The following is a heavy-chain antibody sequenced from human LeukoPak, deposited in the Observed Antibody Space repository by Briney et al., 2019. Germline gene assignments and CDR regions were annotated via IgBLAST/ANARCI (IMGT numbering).Heavy chain of an antibody. Sequence: GASVKVSCTASGYTFTSYAMNWVRQAPGQGLEWMGWINTNTGNPTYAQGFTGRFVFSLDTSVSTAYLQISSLKAEDTAVYYCARAPLSPWIYYGMDVWGQGTTVTVSS. CDR1: GYTFTSYA. CDR2: INTNTGNP. D-gene: IGHD2-2*03. J-gene: IGHJ6*02. CDR3: ARAPLSPWIYYGMDV. V-gene: IGHV7-4-1*02.